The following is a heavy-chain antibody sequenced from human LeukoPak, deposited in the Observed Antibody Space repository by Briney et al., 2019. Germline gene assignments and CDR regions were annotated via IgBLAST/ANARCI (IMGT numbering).Heavy chain of an antibody. J-gene: IGHJ4*02. Sequence: ASVKVSCKASGYTFTSYGISWVRQAPGQGLEWMGWISPNNGNTNYAQKLQGRVTMTTDTSTSTAYMELSSLRSDDTAVYYCARVRFSMVTARPYPDDYWGQGTLVTVSS. D-gene: IGHD2-21*02. CDR2: ISPNNGNT. CDR3: ARVRFSMVTARPYPDDY. CDR1: GYTFTSYG. V-gene: IGHV1-18*01.